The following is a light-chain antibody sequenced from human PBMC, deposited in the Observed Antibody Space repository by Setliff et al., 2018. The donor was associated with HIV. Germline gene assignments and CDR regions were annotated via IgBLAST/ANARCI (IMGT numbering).Light chain of an antibody. CDR3: SSYTSSGTPV. Sequence: QSALAQPASVSGSPGQSITISCTGTSSDVGGYNYVSWYQQHPGKAPRLIIYEVSNRPSGVSNRFSGSKSGNTASLTISGLQAEEEADYYCSSYTSSGTPVFGGGTKVTVL. CDR1: SSDVGGYNY. CDR2: EVS. V-gene: IGLV2-14*01. J-gene: IGLJ3*02.